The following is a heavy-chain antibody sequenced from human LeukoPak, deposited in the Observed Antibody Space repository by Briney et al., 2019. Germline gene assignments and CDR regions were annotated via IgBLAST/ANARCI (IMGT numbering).Heavy chain of an antibody. CDR3: ARGQKYRSGYTVTELGSGYFDY. CDR1: GGSFSGYY. D-gene: IGHD3-22*01. CDR2: INHSGSA. Sequence: SETLSLTCAVYGGSFSGYYWSWIRQPPGKGLEWIGEINHSGSANYNPSLKSRVTISVDTSKNQFSLKLSSVTAADTAVYYCARGQKYRSGYTVTELGSGYFDYWGQGTLVTVSS. V-gene: IGHV4-34*01. J-gene: IGHJ4*02.